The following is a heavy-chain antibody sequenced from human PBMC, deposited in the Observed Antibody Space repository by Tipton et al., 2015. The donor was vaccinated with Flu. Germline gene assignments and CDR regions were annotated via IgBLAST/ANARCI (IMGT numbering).Heavy chain of an antibody. CDR2: ISGSGSIM. Sequence: SLRLSCAASGFTLSGYYMSWIRQAPGKGLEWVSYISGSGSIMYYADSVKGRFTISRDNAKNSLFLQMNSLRAEDTAVYYCTRKLVEYWGQGTLVTVSS. D-gene: IGHD1-26*01. J-gene: IGHJ4*02. CDR1: GFTLSGYY. CDR3: TRKLVEY. V-gene: IGHV3-11*04.